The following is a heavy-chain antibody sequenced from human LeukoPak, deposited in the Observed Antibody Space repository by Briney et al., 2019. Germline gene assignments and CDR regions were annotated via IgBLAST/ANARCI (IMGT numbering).Heavy chain of an antibody. CDR3: AKESCSSTSCPFDY. D-gene: IGHD2-2*01. J-gene: IGHJ4*02. CDR1: GFTFDDYA. Sequence: GRSLRLSCAASGFTFDDYAMDWGRQAPGKGLELGSGISWNSGSIGYAYSVKGRFTISRDNAKNSLYLQMNSLRAEDTALYYCAKESCSSTSCPFDYWGQGTLVTVSS. V-gene: IGHV3-9*01. CDR2: ISWNSGSI.